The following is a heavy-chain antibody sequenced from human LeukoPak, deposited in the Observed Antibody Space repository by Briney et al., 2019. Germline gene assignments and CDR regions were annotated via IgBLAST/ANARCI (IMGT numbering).Heavy chain of an antibody. V-gene: IGHV1-18*01. J-gene: IGHJ6*03. CDR1: GYTFTSYG. D-gene: IGHD1-26*01. CDR3: AREVGGGSYIHYYYYYYMDV. Sequence: ASVKVSCKASGYTFTSYGISWVRQAPGQGLEWMGWISAYNGNTNYAQKLQGRVTMTTDTSTSTAYMELRSLRSDDTAVYYCAREVGGGSYIHYYYYYYMDVWDKGTTVTVSS. CDR2: ISAYNGNT.